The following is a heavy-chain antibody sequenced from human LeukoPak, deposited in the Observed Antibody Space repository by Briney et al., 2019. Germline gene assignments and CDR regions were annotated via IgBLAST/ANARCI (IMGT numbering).Heavy chain of an antibody. Sequence: GASVKVSCKASGYTFTGYYMHWVRQAPGQGLEWMGWINPNSGGTNYAQKLQGRVTMTRDTSISTAYMELSRLRSDDTAVYYCGRDEGIVVVPDHRRFDPWGQGTLVTVSS. CDR1: GYTFTGYY. J-gene: IGHJ5*02. D-gene: IGHD2-2*01. V-gene: IGHV1-2*02. CDR2: INPNSGGT. CDR3: GRDEGIVVVPDHRRFDP.